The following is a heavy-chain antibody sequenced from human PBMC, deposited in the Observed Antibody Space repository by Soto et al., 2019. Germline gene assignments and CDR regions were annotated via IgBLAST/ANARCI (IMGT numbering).Heavy chain of an antibody. D-gene: IGHD3-10*01. J-gene: IGHJ4*02. CDR3: ATQRLGEFGRHFVY. Sequence: QLQLEESGPEVVKPSETLSLTCTVSGDSIGAYYWAWLRQQPGQGLEWIGYIYYSGSTKYNPSLKSRLTISVDTSKKQFSLRLRTVTAVDTAVYYCATQRLGEFGRHFVYWGQGSLVSVSS. V-gene: IGHV4-59*01. CDR2: IYYSGST. CDR1: GDSIGAYY.